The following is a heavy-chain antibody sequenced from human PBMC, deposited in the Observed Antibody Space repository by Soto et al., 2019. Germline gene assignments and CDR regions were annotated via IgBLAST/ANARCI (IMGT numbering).Heavy chain of an antibody. CDR3: ARGGSYPIGASDY. V-gene: IGHV4-59*01. J-gene: IGHJ4*02. CDR1: GGSISSYY. D-gene: IGHD1-26*01. CDR2: IYYSGST. Sequence: SETLSLTCTVSGGSISSYYWSWIRQTPGKGLEWIGYIYYSGSTNYNPYLKSRVTISVDTSKKKFSLKLSSVTAADTAVYYCARGGSYPIGASDYWGQGTLVTVSS.